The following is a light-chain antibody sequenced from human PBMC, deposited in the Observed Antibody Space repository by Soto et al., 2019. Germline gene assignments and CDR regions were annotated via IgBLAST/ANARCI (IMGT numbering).Light chain of an antibody. V-gene: IGKV3-15*01. Sequence: EIVLTHSPATLSFSPVESATLSCRASQSVGNTLAWYQQQPGQTPRLLIYGASTTATGIPARFSGSGSGTEFTLTIDSLQSEDFAVYYCLHYKDWPRWTFGQGTKVDIK. CDR3: LHYKDWPRWT. CDR1: QSVGNT. CDR2: GAS. J-gene: IGKJ1*01.